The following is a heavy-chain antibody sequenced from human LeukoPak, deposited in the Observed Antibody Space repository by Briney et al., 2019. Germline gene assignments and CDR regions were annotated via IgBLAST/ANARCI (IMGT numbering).Heavy chain of an antibody. V-gene: IGHV3-23*01. CDR3: AKDDAWLRFGE. Sequence: WGSLRLSCAASGFTFSNHGMNWVRQAPGKGLEWVSGIGPSGDITYYADSVKGRFTISRDNSKNTLYLEVISLTAEDTAVYYCAKDDAWLRFGEWSQGTLVTVSS. J-gene: IGHJ4*02. D-gene: IGHD3-10*01. CDR1: GFTFSNHG. CDR2: IGPSGDIT.